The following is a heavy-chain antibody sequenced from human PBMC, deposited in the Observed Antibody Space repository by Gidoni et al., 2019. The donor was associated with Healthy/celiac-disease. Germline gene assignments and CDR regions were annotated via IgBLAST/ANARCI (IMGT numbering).Heavy chain of an antibody. J-gene: IGHJ6*02. Sequence: EVQLVESGGGLVTPGGALRLSCAASGFTFSSYSMNWVRQAPGKGLEWVSSISSSSSYIYYADSVKGRFPISSDNANNSLYLQMSSLRAEDTAVYYFARDTTVAGTEYYYGMDVLGQVTTVTVSS. CDR1: GFTFSSYS. CDR3: ARDTTVAGTEYYYGMDV. D-gene: IGHD6-19*01. V-gene: IGHV3-21*01. CDR2: ISSSSSYI.